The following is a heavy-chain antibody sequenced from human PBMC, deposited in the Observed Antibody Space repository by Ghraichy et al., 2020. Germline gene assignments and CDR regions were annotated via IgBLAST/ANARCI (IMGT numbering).Heavy chain of an antibody. J-gene: IGHJ4*02. CDR1: GFTFSTYW. Sequence: GGSLRLSCAASGFTFSTYWMHWVRRPPGKGLEWVSRISPDGSFTSYADSVMGRSTISRDNAKNTMYLQMNSLRADDTAIYYCVRAAPTGAYWGQGTLVTVSS. CDR2: ISPDGSFT. CDR3: VRAAPTGAY. D-gene: IGHD2-8*02. V-gene: IGHV3-74*01.